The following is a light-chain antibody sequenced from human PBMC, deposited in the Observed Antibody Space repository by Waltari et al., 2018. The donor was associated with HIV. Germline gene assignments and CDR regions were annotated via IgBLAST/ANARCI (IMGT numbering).Light chain of an antibody. V-gene: IGLV3-21*02. J-gene: IGLJ3*02. CDR1: NIGSKS. CDR2: DGR. Sequence: SYVLTQPPSVSVAPGQTARLTCGGDNIGSKSVHWYKQMPGQAPVLVVYDGRDRPSGIPERISGSNSGNTATLTISRVEAGDEADYYCQVWISPNDQLNWVFGGGTKLTVL. CDR3: QVWISPNDQLNWV.